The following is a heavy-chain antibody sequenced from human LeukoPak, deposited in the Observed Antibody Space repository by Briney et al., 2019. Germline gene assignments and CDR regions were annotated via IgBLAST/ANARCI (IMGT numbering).Heavy chain of an antibody. Sequence: GGSLRLSCSASGFSFSNSAMNRGPQATGKGLERVSGITSDDRTFYAGSVKGRFNITRDNSRSTLYLELNSLSGEDTAVYYCTKGPPDDGFDYWGQGTLVTVSS. J-gene: IGHJ4*02. D-gene: IGHD1-1*01. CDR3: TKGPPDDGFDY. CDR1: GFSFSNSA. CDR2: ITSDDRT. V-gene: IGHV3-23*01.